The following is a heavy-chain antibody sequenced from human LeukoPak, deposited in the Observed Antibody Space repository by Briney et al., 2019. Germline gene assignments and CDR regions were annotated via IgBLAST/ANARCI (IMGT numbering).Heavy chain of an antibody. V-gene: IGHV3-30*02. Sequence: GGSLRLSCAASGFTFSSYGMHWVRQAPGKGLEWVAFIRYDGSNKYYADSVKGRFTISRDNSKNTLYLQMNSLRAEDTAVYYCAKDRDYYDSSGALDWGQGTLVTVSS. D-gene: IGHD3-22*01. CDR1: GFTFSSYG. J-gene: IGHJ4*02. CDR2: IRYDGSNK. CDR3: AKDRDYYDSSGALD.